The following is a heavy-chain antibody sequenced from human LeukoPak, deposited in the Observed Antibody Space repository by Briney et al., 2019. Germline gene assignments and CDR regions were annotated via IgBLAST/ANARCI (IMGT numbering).Heavy chain of an antibody. J-gene: IGHJ4*02. D-gene: IGHD1-7*01. CDR3: ARHLWDWNYCFDY. CDR1: GGSFSGYY. CDR2: INHSGST. V-gene: IGHV4-34*01. Sequence: SETLSLTCAVYGGSFSGYYWSWIRQPPGKGLEWIGEINHSGSTNYNPSLKSRVTISVDTSKNQFSLKLSSVTAADTAVYYCARHLWDWNYCFDYWGQGILVIVSS.